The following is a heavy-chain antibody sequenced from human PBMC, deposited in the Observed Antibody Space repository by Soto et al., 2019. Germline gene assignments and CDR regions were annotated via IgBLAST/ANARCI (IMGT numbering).Heavy chain of an antibody. CDR3: AHSSYYDFWSGYQPYYFDY. V-gene: IGHV2-5*02. D-gene: IGHD3-3*01. Sequence: QITLKESGPTLVKPTQTLTLTCTFSGFSLSTSGVGVGWIRQPPGKALEWLALIYWDDDKRYSPSLKSRLTITKDTSKNQVVLTITNMDPVDTATYYCAHSSYYDFWSGYQPYYFDYWGQGTLVTVSS. J-gene: IGHJ4*02. CDR1: GFSLSTSGVG. CDR2: IYWDDDK.